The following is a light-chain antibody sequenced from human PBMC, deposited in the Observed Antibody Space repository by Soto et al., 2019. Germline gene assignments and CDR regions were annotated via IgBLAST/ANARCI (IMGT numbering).Light chain of an antibody. CDR1: SSDVGGYNY. V-gene: IGLV2-14*01. CDR3: SSYTSSSTLLYL. CDR2: QVR. J-gene: IGLJ1*01. Sequence: QSALTQPASVSGSPGQSITISCTGTSSDVGGYNYVSWYQQHPGKAPKLMFYQVRNRPSGVSDRFSGSKSGNTASLTISGLQAEDESDYYCSSYTSSSTLLYLFGTGTKLTVL.